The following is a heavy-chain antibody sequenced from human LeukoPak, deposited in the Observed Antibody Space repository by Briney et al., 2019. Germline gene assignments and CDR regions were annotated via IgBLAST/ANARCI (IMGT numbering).Heavy chain of an antibody. CDR1: GYTFTDYY. V-gene: IGHV1-2*02. D-gene: IGHD5-24*01. CDR3: ARIGYNHYFDY. Sequence: GASVKDSCKASGYTFTDYYLHWVRQAPGQGLEWMGWINPNSGGTNYAQTFQGRVTMTRDTSITTAYLELSRLRSDDTAVYYCARIGYNHYFDYWGQGTLVTVSS. J-gene: IGHJ4*02. CDR2: INPNSGGT.